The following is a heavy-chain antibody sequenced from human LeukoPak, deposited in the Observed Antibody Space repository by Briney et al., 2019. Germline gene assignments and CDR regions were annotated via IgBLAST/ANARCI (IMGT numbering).Heavy chain of an antibody. D-gene: IGHD3-3*01. CDR2: IYPGDSDT. V-gene: IGHV5-51*01. Sequence: GESLKISCKGSGYSFTSYWIGWVRQMPGKGLEWMGIIYPGDSDTRYSPSFQGQVTISADKSISTAYLQWSSLKAPDTAMCYCARHYPYYDFWSGYHYYYGMDVWGQGTTVTVSS. J-gene: IGHJ6*02. CDR1: GYSFTSYW. CDR3: ARHYPYYDFWSGYHYYYGMDV.